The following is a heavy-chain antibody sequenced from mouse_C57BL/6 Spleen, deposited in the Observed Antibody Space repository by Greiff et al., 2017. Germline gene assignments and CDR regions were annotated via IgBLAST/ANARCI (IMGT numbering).Heavy chain of an antibody. CDR3: ARSYGNYEYYYAMDV. CDR1: GYTFTSYG. Sequence: VQLQQSGAELVRPGSSLKMSCKTSGYTFTSYGINWVQQRPGKGLEWVGYIYIGNGYTEYNEKFKGKATLTSDTTSSTSYMQLSSLTSEDSVIYFGARSYGNYEYYYAMDVWGQGTSVTVSS. CDR2: IYIGNGYT. D-gene: IGHD2-1*01. V-gene: IGHV1-58*01. J-gene: IGHJ4*01.